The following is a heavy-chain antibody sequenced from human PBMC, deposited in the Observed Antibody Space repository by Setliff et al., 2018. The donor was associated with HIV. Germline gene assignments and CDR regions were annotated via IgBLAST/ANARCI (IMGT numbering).Heavy chain of an antibody. CDR1: TFSVSEYA. J-gene: IGHJ4*02. Sequence: KLGGSLRLSCAASTFSVSEYAMSWVRQAPGKGLEWVSSISSSSYYIYYADSVKGRFTISRDNAKNSLFLQMNSLRAEDTAVYYCASIELAAMVPVDYWGQGTLVTVSS. V-gene: IGHV3-21*01. CDR3: ASIELAAMVPVDY. D-gene: IGHD5-18*01. CDR2: ISSSSYYI.